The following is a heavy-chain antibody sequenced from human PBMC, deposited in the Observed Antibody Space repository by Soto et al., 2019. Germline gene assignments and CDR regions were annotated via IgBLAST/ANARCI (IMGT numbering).Heavy chain of an antibody. Sequence: SETLSLTCTVSGGSISSGDYYWSWIRQPPGKGLEWIGYIYYSGSTFYNPSLKNRVTISLDTSKIQFSLKLSSVTAADTAVYYCASLTYGDYAYWGQGTLVTVSS. J-gene: IGHJ4*02. CDR3: ASLTYGDYAY. D-gene: IGHD4-17*01. V-gene: IGHV4-30-4*01. CDR1: GGSISSGDYY. CDR2: IYYSGST.